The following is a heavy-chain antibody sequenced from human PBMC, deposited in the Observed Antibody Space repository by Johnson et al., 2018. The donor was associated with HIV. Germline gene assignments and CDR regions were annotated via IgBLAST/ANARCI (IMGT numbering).Heavy chain of an antibody. CDR3: AKDMERYSYGPDAFDI. V-gene: IGHV3-30-3*01. CDR1: GFTFSSYA. J-gene: IGHJ3*02. Sequence: QEQLVESGGGVVQPGRSLRLSCAASGFTFSSYAMHWVRQAPGKGLEWVAVISYDGSNKYYADSVKGRFTISRDNAKNSLYLQMNSLRAEDTAVYYCAKDMERYSYGPDAFDIWGQGTMVTVSS. D-gene: IGHD5-18*01. CDR2: ISYDGSNK.